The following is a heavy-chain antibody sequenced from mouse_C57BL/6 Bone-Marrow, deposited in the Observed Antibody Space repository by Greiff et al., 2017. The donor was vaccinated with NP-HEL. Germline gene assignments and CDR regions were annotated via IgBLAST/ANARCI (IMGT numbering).Heavy chain of an antibody. CDR1: GYAFSSSW. Sequence: QVQLKESGPELVKPGASVKISCKASGYAFSSSWMNWVKQRPGKGLEWIGRIYPGDGDTNYNGKFKGKATLTADKSSSTAYMQLRSLTSEDSAVYFCARDFPYYYGGWGTGTTVTVSS. J-gene: IGHJ1*03. V-gene: IGHV1-82*01. CDR2: IYPGDGDT. CDR3: ARDFPYYYGG.